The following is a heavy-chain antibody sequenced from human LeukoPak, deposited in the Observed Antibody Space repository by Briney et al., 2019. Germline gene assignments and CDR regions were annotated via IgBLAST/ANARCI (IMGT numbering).Heavy chain of an antibody. J-gene: IGHJ4*02. D-gene: IGHD6-19*01. CDR2: IYTSGST. V-gene: IGHV4-61*02. Sequence: SETLSLTCTVSGGSISSGSYYWSWIRQPAGKGLEWIGRIYTSGSTNYNPSLKSRVTISVDTSKNQFSLKLSSVTAADTAMYYCARGRPIIAVAGTSYFDYWGQGTLVTVSS. CDR3: ARGRPIIAVAGTSYFDY. CDR1: GGSISSGSYY.